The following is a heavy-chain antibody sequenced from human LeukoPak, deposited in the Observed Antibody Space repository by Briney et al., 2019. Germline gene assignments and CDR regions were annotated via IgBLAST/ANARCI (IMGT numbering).Heavy chain of an antibody. V-gene: IGHV3-7*01. CDR2: IKQDGSEK. J-gene: IGHJ4*02. CDR3: ARDRDGPPPDY. CDR1: GFTFSSYW. D-gene: IGHD3-10*01. Sequence: GGSLRLSCAASGFTFSSYWMSWVRQAPGEGLEWVANIKQDGSEKYYVDSVKGRFTISRNNAKNSLYLRMNSLRAEDTAVYYCARDRDGPPPDYWGQGTLVTVSS.